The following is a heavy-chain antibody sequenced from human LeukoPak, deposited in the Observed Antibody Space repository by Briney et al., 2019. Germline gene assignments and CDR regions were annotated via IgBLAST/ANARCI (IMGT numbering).Heavy chain of an antibody. D-gene: IGHD6-13*01. Sequence: GRSLRLSCAASGFTFSSFGMHWVRQAPGKGLEWVALISYDGSNKYYADSVEGRFTISRDISKSTLYLQMNSLRAEDTAVYYCAKGGRSSWHNDCWGQGSLVTVSS. CDR1: GFTFSSFG. J-gene: IGHJ4*02. V-gene: IGHV3-30*18. CDR2: ISYDGSNK. CDR3: AKGGRSSWHNDC.